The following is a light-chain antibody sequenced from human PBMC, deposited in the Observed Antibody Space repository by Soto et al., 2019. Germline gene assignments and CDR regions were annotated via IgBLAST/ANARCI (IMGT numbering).Light chain of an antibody. V-gene: IGLV2-14*01. Sequence: QSALPQPASVSGSPGQSITISCTGTSSDVGGYDYVSWYQQHPGKAPKVMIYDVNNRPSGVSNRFSGSKSGTTASLSISGLQAEDEADYYCSSYTSSGTYVFGTGTKLTV. CDR2: DVN. J-gene: IGLJ1*01. CDR3: SSYTSSGTYV. CDR1: SSDVGGYDY.